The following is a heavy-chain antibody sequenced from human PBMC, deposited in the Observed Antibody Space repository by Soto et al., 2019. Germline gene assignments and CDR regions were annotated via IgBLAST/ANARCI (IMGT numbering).Heavy chain of an antibody. V-gene: IGHV4-34*01. Sequence: QVQLQQWGAGLLKPSETLSLTCAVYGGSFSGYYWSSIRQPPGKGLEWIGEINHSGSTNYNPSLKSRVTISVDTSKNQFSLKLSSVTAADTAVYYCARGGEYSSSSCDYWGQGTLVTVSS. D-gene: IGHD6-6*01. CDR2: INHSGST. CDR3: ARGGEYSSSSCDY. J-gene: IGHJ4*02. CDR1: GGSFSGYY.